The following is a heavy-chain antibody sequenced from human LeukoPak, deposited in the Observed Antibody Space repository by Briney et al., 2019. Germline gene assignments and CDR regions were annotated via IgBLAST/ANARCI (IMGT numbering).Heavy chain of an antibody. CDR1: GYTFTSYD. J-gene: IGHJ3*02. D-gene: IGHD1-26*01. CDR2: MNPNSGNT. Sequence: ASVKVSCKASGYTFTSYDINWVRQATGQGLEWMGWMNPNSGNTGYAQKFQGRVTITRNTSISTAYMELSSLRSEDTAVYYCARARLKWSYGALDIWGQGTMVTVSS. V-gene: IGHV1-8*03. CDR3: ARARLKWSYGALDI.